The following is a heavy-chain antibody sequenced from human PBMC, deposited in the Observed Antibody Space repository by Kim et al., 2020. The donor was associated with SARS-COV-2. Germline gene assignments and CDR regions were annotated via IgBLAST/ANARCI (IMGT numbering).Heavy chain of an antibody. V-gene: IGHV1-18*01. Sequence: ASVKVSCKASGYTFTSYGISWVRQAPGQGLEWMGWISAYNGNTNYAQKLQGRVTMTTDTSTSTAYMELRSLRSDDTAVYYCAREGYDILTGYRHWFDPWGQGTLVTVSS. CDR3: AREGYDILTGYRHWFDP. J-gene: IGHJ5*02. D-gene: IGHD3-9*01. CDR2: ISAYNGNT. CDR1: GYTFTSYG.